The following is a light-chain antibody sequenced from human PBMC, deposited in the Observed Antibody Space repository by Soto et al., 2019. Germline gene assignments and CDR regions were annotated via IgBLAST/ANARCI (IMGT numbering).Light chain of an antibody. CDR2: LERSGSY. CDR1: SGHSSYI. Sequence: QLVLTQSSSASASLGSSVKLTCTLSSGHSSYIIAWHQQQPGKAPRYLMKLERSGSYNKGSGVPDRFSGSSSGADRYLTISNLPFEDEADYYCETWDTNSRVFGGGTKVTVL. J-gene: IGLJ3*02. CDR3: ETWDTNSRV. V-gene: IGLV4-60*02.